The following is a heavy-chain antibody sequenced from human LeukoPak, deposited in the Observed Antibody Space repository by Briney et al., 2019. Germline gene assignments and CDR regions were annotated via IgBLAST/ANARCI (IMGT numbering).Heavy chain of an antibody. D-gene: IGHD3-10*01. CDR3: ARSYGSLHPFDY. J-gene: IGHJ4*02. V-gene: IGHV1-8*01. CDR1: GYTFTSYD. CDR2: MNPNSGNT. Sequence: GASVKVSSKASGYTFTSYDINWVRQATGQGLEWMGWMNPNSGNTGYAQKFQGRVTMTRNTSISTAYMELSSLRSEDTAVYYCARSYGSLHPFDYWGQGTLVTVSS.